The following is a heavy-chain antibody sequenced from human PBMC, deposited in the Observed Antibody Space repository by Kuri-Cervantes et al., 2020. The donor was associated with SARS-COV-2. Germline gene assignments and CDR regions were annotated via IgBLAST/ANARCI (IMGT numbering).Heavy chain of an antibody. CDR1: GFTFSSYA. Sequence: ETLSLTCAASGFTFSSYAMHWVRQAPGKGLDWVANVRQDGRDKYYGDSVKGRFTISRDNTKNSLYLQMDSLTAEDTAVYYCARYCTSISCESAIDFWGQGTLATVSS. V-gene: IGHV3-7*03. J-gene: IGHJ4*02. CDR2: VRQDGRDK. CDR3: ARYCTSISCESAIDF. D-gene: IGHD2-2*01.